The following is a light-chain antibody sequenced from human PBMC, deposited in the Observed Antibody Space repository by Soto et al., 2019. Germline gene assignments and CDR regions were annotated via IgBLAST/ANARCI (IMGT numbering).Light chain of an antibody. V-gene: IGLV1-44*01. CDR1: DSNIGGKP. Sequence: QSVLTQPPSASGTPGQRVTISCSGSDSNIGGKPVHWYQHIPGTAPKLLIYSNDQRPSGVPDRFSGSNSGTSASLAISGLQSEDEADYYCAAWEDSLNGPVFGAGTKLTVL. CDR3: AAWEDSLNGPV. J-gene: IGLJ3*02. CDR2: SND.